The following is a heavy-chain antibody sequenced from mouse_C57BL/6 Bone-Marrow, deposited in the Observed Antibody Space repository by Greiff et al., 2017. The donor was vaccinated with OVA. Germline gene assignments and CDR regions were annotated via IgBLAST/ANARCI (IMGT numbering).Heavy chain of an antibody. D-gene: IGHD2-5*01. CDR2: IDPANGNT. CDR1: GFNIKNTY. Sequence: EVQLQESMAELVRPGASVELSCTASGFNIKNTYMHWVKQRPEQGLEWIGRIDPANGNTKYAPKFQGKATITADTSSNTAYLQLSSLTSEDTAIYYCARWGTYYSNYEGFAYWGQGTLVTVSA. J-gene: IGHJ3*01. CDR3: ARWGTYYSNYEGFAY. V-gene: IGHV14-3*01.